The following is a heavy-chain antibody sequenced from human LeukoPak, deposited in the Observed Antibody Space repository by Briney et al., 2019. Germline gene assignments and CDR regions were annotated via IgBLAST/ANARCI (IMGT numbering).Heavy chain of an antibody. D-gene: IGHD6-19*01. CDR2: MYDGGAT. CDR3: ARGMRYSTGWYYFDS. Sequence: GGSLRLSCAVSGFTVSGDYMSWVRQAPGKGLEWVSVMYDGGATYYADSVKGRFTISRDSSKNTLYLQMNSLRAGDTAMYYCARGMRYSTGWYYFDSWGQGTLVTVSS. CDR1: GFTVSGDY. V-gene: IGHV3-66*01. J-gene: IGHJ4*02.